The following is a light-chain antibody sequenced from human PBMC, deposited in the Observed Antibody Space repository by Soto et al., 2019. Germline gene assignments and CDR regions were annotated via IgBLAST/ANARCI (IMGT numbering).Light chain of an antibody. CDR2: TAS. V-gene: IGKV1-5*03. Sequence: DIQMPQSPSTLSASVGDSVTVTCRASQSISSWLAWYQQKPGKAPKLLIYTASNLESGVPSRFRGSGSGTEFTLTITSLQPDDFATYYCQQYNSQSTFGQGTKVDIK. CDR1: QSISSW. CDR3: QQYNSQST. J-gene: IGKJ1*01.